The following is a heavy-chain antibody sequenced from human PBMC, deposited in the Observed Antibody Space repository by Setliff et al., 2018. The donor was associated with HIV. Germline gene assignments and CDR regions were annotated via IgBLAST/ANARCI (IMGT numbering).Heavy chain of an antibody. D-gene: IGHD1-26*01. Sequence: ASVKVSCKVSGYTLTEVSIHWVRQAPGKGLEWMGYFDPEDGETVHAQKLQGRVTMTTDTSTSTAYMELSSLRPDDTAVYYCSRGPKYIIPTSNWFDSWGQGTPVTVSS. J-gene: IGHJ5*01. CDR3: SRGPKYIIPTSNWFDS. CDR2: FDPEDGET. CDR1: GYTLTEVS. V-gene: IGHV1-24*01.